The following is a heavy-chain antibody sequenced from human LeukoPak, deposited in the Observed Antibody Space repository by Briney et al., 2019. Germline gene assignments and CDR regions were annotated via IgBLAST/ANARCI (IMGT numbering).Heavy chain of an antibody. CDR3: AKGTWIQLRGEPYYYYYYYMDV. V-gene: IGHV3-23*01. J-gene: IGHJ6*03. CDR1: GFTFTNYA. CDR2: ITGSGNYT. D-gene: IGHD5-18*01. Sequence: GGSLRLSCAASGFTFTNYAMNWVRQAPGKGLEWVSTITGSGNYTYYSDSVKGRFTISRDNSKNTLYLQMNSLRAEDTALYYCAKGTWIQLRGEPYYYYYYYMDVWGKGTTVTVSS.